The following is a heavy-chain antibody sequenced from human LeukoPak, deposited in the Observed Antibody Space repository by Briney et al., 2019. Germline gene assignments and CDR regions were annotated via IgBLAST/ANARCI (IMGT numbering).Heavy chain of an antibody. CDR2: FYYIGST. V-gene: IGHV4-59*13. CDR3: ARETYDILTGLGDQAFDI. Sequence: SETLSLTCIVSGGSIRSYYWSWIRQPPGKGLEGIGYFYYIGSTNYNPSLKSRVTISVDTSKNQLSLKLSSVTAADTAVYYCARETYDILTGLGDQAFDIWGQGTMVTVSS. CDR1: GGSIRSYY. D-gene: IGHD3-9*01. J-gene: IGHJ3*02.